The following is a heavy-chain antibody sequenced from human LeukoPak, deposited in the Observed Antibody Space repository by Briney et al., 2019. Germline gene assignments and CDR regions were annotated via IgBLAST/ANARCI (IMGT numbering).Heavy chain of an antibody. D-gene: IGHD6-19*01. V-gene: IGHV3-21*01. J-gene: IGHJ4*02. CDR2: ISGGSGYI. Sequence: GGSLRLFCAASGFSFSTYSMNWVRQAPGKGLEWVAYISGGSGYIYYADSVKGRFTVSRDNAENSLYLQMNSLRAEDTAVYYCARQGGMQSFDYWGQGILVTVSS. CDR3: ARQGGMQSFDY. CDR1: GFSFSTYS.